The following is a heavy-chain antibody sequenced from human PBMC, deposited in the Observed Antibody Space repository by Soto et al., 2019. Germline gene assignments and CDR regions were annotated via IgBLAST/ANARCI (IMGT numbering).Heavy chain of an antibody. J-gene: IGHJ4*02. V-gene: IGHV1-2*02. CDR1: GYSFIDYY. Sequence: GASVKVSCKASGYSFIDYYIHWVRQAPGQGFEWMGRISPKSGGTNYAQKFEGRVTMTWDTSLNTAYMELSSLISEDTAVYYCARPPGYISDWYYFDLWGQGTLVTVSS. D-gene: IGHD3-9*01. CDR2: ISPKSGGT. CDR3: ARPPGYISDWYYFDL.